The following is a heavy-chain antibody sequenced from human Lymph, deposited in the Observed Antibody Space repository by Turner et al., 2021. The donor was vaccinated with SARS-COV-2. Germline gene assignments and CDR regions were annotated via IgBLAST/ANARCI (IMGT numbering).Heavy chain of an antibody. Sequence: EVQLVESGGGLVTPGGSLRPSCAASGFTFSSYSMNWVRQAPGKGLEWVSSITFTSSYIYYADSVKGRFTISRDNAKNSLYLQMNSLRAEDTAVYYCARGPPDFPYYFDYWGQGTLVTVSS. CDR2: ITFTSSYI. V-gene: IGHV3-21*01. CDR3: ARGPPDFPYYFDY. D-gene: IGHD2-21*02. J-gene: IGHJ4*02. CDR1: GFTFSSYS.